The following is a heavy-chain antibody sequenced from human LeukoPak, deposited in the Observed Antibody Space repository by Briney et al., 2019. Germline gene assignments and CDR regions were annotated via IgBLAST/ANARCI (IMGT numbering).Heavy chain of an antibody. D-gene: IGHD6-19*01. V-gene: IGHV1-18*01. CDR3: ARGASGWYSDY. CDR1: GYMFTNYG. CDR2: ISADNGNT. J-gene: IGHJ4*02. Sequence: ASVKVSCKASGYMFTNYGITWVRQAPGQGLEWMGWISADNGNTNYAQNLQGRVTMTRDTFTNTAYMEVRSLRSDDTAVYYCARGASGWYSDYWGQGTLVTVSS.